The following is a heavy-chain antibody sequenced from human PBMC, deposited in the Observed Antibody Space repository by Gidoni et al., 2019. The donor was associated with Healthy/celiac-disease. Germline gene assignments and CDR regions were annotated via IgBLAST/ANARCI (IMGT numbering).Heavy chain of an antibody. D-gene: IGHD6-13*01. J-gene: IGHJ4*02. CDR3: ARGIAAADYFDY. V-gene: IGHV3-11*05. CDR1: GFTFSDYY. CDR2: ISSSSSYT. Sequence: QVQLVESGGGLVKPGGSLRLSCAASGFTFSDYYMSWIRQAPGKGLEWVSYISSSSSYTNYADSVKGRFTISRDNAKNSLYLQMNSLRAEDTAVYYCARGIAAADYFDYWGQGTLVTVSS.